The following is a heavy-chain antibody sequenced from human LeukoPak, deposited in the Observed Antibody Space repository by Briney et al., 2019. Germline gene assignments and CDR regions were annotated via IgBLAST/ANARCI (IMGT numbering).Heavy chain of an antibody. J-gene: IGHJ5*02. CDR3: ARHTIDTTLGGVPDYFDA. CDR2: VLYSGST. CDR1: GVSISSGHYY. D-gene: IGHD3-16*01. V-gene: IGHV4-39*07. Sequence: SETLSLTCTVSGVSISSGHYYWAWIRQPPGRGLECIASVLYSGSTYYDPSFNGRVTLSVDTSKNQFSLRLSSATAADTAIYYCARHTIDTTLGGVPDYFDAWGQGTPVTVSS.